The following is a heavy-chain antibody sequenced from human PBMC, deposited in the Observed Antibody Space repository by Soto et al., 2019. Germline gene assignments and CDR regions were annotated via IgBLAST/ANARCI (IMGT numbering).Heavy chain of an antibody. Sequence: GGSLRLSCAASGFTFSSYAMSGVRQAPGKGLEWVSAISGSGGSTYYADSVKGRFTISRDNSKNTLYLQMNSLRAEDTAVYYCAKDGYDYVWRSDRYSYFDYWGQGTLVTVSS. CDR3: AKDGYDYVWRSDRYSYFDY. J-gene: IGHJ4*02. V-gene: IGHV3-23*01. CDR2: ISGSGGST. CDR1: GFTFSSYA. D-gene: IGHD3-16*02.